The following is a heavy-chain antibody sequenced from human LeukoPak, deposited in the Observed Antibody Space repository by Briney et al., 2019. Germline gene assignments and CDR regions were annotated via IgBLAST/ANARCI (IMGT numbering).Heavy chain of an antibody. D-gene: IGHD5-12*01. CDR1: GFTFSSYW. CDR2: IKQDGSEK. CDR3: ARAGGYASSWAY. Sequence: GGSLRLSCAASGFTFSSYWMSWVRQAPGKGLEWVANIKQDGSEKNYVDSVKGRFTISRDNAKNSLDLQMNSLRCEDTAVYYCARAGGYASSWAYWGQGTLVTVSS. J-gene: IGHJ4*02. V-gene: IGHV3-7*01.